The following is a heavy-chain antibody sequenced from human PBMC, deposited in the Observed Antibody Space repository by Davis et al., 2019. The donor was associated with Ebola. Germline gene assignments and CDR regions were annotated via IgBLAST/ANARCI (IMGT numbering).Heavy chain of an antibody. CDR1: GGSFSSYA. D-gene: IGHD2-15*01. Sequence: AASVKVSCKSSGGSFSSYAISWVRQAPGQGLEWMGGIIPMFATASYAQKFQGRVTITADKSTSTAYMEVSSLRPEGTAVYYCARDVVVVAATDWFDPLGQGTLVTVSS. CDR2: IIPMFATA. J-gene: IGHJ5*02. V-gene: IGHV1-69*06. CDR3: ARDVVVVAATDWFDP.